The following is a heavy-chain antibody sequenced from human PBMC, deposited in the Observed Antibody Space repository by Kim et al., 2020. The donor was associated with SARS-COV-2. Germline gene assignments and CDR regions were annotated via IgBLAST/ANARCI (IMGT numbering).Heavy chain of an antibody. Sequence: GGSLRLSCAASGFTFSSYAMSWVRQAPGKGLEWVSAISGSGGSTYYADSVKGRFTISRDNSKNTLYLQMNSLRAEDTAVYYCAKDLGATIAFLSYYYGMDVWGQGTTVTVSS. J-gene: IGHJ6*02. D-gene: IGHD1-26*01. CDR3: AKDLGATIAFLSYYYGMDV. CDR2: ISGSGGST. V-gene: IGHV3-23*01. CDR1: GFTFSSYA.